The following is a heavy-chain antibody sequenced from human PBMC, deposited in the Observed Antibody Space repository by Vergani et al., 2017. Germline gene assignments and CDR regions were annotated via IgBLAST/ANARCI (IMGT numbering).Heavy chain of an antibody. CDR3: ARGGDGRIQDAFDI. CDR1: GYTFTGYY. D-gene: IGHD1-26*01. J-gene: IGHJ3*02. Sequence: QVQLVQSGAEVKKPGASVKVSCKASGYTFTGYYMHWVRQAPGQGLEWMGWINPNSGGTNYAKKFQGWVTMTRDTSISTAYMELSRLRSDDTAVYYCARGGDGRIQDAFDIWGQGTMVTVSS. CDR2: INPNSGGT. V-gene: IGHV1-2*04.